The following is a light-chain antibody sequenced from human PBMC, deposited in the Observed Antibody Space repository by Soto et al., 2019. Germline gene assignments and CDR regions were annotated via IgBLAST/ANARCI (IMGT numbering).Light chain of an antibody. V-gene: IGKV3-11*01. CDR3: QQRSHWPPIT. J-gene: IGKJ5*01. Sequence: EIVLTQSPATLSSSPGERATLSCRASQSVSSYLAWYQQKPGQAPRLLIYDASNRATGIPARFSASGSGTDFTLTISRLEPEDCAVYYCQQRSHWPPITFGQGTRLEIK. CDR2: DAS. CDR1: QSVSSY.